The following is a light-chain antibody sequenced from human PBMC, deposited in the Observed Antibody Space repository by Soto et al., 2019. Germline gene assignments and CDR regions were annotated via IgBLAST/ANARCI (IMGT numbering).Light chain of an antibody. CDR2: GAS. CDR1: QSVSSN. Sequence: EIVMTQSPATLSVSPGERATLSCRASQSVSSNLAWYQQKPGQAPRLLIYGASTRATGIPARFSGSGSGTEFTLTINSPQSEDFAVYYCQQRRSWPPTITFGQGTRLEI. J-gene: IGKJ5*01. V-gene: IGKV3-15*01. CDR3: QQRRSWPPTIT.